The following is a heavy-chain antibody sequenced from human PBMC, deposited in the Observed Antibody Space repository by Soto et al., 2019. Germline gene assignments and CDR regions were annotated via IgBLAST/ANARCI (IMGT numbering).Heavy chain of an antibody. J-gene: IGHJ5*02. CDR2: IDSSSVYI. CDR1: GLSFSDYS. D-gene: IGHD1-20*01. Sequence: GGSLRLSCAASGLSFSDYSMNWGRQAPGKRMEWVSSIDSSSVYIYYADSLKGRFTISRDNAKNSLYLQMNSLRAEDTAVYYFVRESISGTGWFDPWGQGTLVTVGS. CDR3: VRESISGTGWFDP. V-gene: IGHV3-21*01.